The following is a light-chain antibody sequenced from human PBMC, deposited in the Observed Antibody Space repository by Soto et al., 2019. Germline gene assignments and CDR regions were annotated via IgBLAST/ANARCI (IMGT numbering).Light chain of an antibody. CDR1: QSSDIN. CDR3: QQYNNWPPWT. J-gene: IGKJ1*01. Sequence: DIGVTQSPGTVSVSTGERATLSCRASQSSDINLVWYQQKPGQAPRLLIYGASIRATGIPDRFSGSGSETDFTLTISSLQSEDFAVYYCQQYNNWPPWTFGQGTKVDIK. CDR2: GAS. V-gene: IGKV3D-15*01.